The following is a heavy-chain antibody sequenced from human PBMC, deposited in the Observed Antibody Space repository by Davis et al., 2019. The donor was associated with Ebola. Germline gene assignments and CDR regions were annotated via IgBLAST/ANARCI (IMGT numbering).Heavy chain of an antibody. J-gene: IGHJ5*02. D-gene: IGHD3-10*01. CDR3: ARRPAGAEDWFDP. V-gene: IGHV4-59*11. Sequence: PSETLSLTCTVSGGSISSHYWSWIRQPPGKGLEWIGYIYYSGSTNYNPSLKSRVTISVDTSKNQFSLKLSSVTAADTAVYYCARRPAGAEDWFDPWGQGTLVTVSS. CDR2: IYYSGST. CDR1: GGSISSHY.